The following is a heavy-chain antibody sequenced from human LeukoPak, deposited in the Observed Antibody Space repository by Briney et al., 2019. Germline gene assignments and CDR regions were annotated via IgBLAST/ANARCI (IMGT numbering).Heavy chain of an antibody. V-gene: IGHV1-8*02. CDR1: GYTFINYD. J-gene: IGHJ6*02. CDR2: MNPNSGYT. CDR3: ARGYDYFHGMDV. Sequence: GASVTVSFKASGYTFINYDINWVRQAPGQGLEYMGWMNPNSGYTGSAQKFHGRVTMTRDTSIQTAYLELTTLTSDDAAVYYCARGYDYFHGMDVWGQGTTVSVSS.